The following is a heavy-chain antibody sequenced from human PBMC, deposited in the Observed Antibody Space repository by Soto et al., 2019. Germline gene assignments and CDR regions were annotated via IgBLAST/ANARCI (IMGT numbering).Heavy chain of an antibody. CDR3: AIVSAASYYGMDV. V-gene: IGHV1-18*04. D-gene: IGHD2-15*01. CDR2: ISAYNGNT. CDR1: GYTFTSYG. Sequence: QVQLVQSGAEVKKPGASVKVSCKASGYTFTSYGISWVRQAPGQGLEWMGWISAYNGNTNYAQKLQGRVTMTTDTSTSIAYMDLRSLRSDDTAVYYCAIVSAASYYGMDVWGQGTTVTVSS. J-gene: IGHJ6*02.